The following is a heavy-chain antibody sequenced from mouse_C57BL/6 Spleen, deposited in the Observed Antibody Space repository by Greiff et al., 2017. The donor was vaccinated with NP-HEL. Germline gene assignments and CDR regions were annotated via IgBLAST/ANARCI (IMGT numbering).Heavy chain of an antibody. D-gene: IGHD4-1*01. J-gene: IGHJ3*01. CDR2: ISYDGSN. Sequence: ESGPGLVKPSQSLSLTCSVTGYSITSGYYWNWIRQFPGNKLEWMGYISYDGSNNYNPSLKNRISITRDTSKNQFFLKLNSVTTEDTATYYCAREKRTGTGFAYRGQGTLVTVSA. CDR1: GYSITSGYY. V-gene: IGHV3-6*01. CDR3: AREKRTGTGFAY.